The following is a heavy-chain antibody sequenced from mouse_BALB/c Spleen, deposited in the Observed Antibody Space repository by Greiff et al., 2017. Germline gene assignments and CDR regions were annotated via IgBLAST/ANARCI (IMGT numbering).Heavy chain of an antibody. V-gene: IGHV1S29*02. Sequence: EVQLQESGPELVKPGASVKISCKASGYTFTDYNMYWVKQSHGKSLEWIGYIYPYNGGTGYNQKFKSKATLTVDNSSSTAYMELRSLTSEDSAVYYCASYFDYWGQGTTLTVSA. CDR1: GYTFTDYN. CDR2: IYPYNGGT. J-gene: IGHJ2*01. CDR3: ASYFDY.